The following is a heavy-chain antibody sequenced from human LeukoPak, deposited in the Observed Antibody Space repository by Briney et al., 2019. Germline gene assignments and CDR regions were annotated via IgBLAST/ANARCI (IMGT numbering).Heavy chain of an antibody. D-gene: IGHD3-22*01. CDR1: GFTFSSYA. CDR3: ATRYYYDSSGYHDAFDI. CDR2: ISGSGGST. Sequence: GGSLRLSCAASGFTFSSYAMSWVRQAPGKGLEWVSAISGSGGSTYYADSVKGRFTISRDNSKNTLYLQMNSLRAEDTAVYYCATRYYYDSSGYHDAFDIWGQGTMVTVSS. V-gene: IGHV3-23*01. J-gene: IGHJ3*02.